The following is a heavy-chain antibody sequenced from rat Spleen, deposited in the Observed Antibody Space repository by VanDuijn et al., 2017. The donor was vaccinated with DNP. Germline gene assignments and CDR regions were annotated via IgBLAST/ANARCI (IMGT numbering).Heavy chain of an antibody. CDR3: TTGVVDY. CDR1: GFTFSDYY. J-gene: IGHJ2*01. CDR2: ISYDGSST. Sequence: EVQLVESDGGLVQPGRSLKLSCAASGFTFSDYYMAWVRQAPTKGLEWVATISYDGSSTYYRDSVKGRFTISRDNAKSTLYLQMDSLRSEDTATYYCTTGVVDYWGQGVMVTVSS. V-gene: IGHV5-29*01. D-gene: IGHD1-1*01.